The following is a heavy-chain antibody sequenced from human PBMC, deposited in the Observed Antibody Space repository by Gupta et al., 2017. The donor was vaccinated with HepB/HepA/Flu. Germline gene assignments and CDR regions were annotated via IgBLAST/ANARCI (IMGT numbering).Heavy chain of an antibody. D-gene: IGHD2-15*01. V-gene: IGHV3-48*03. CDR3: TRDHEGSGAHNYYGMDV. J-gene: IGHJ6*02. Sequence: EVQLVESGGGLVQPGGSLRLSCVASGFTFSNYEMNWVRQAPGKGLDWIAYISDSGFTIYYADSVKGRVTISRDNAENSLYLQMNSLRAEDTAVYYCTRDHEGSGAHNYYGMDVWGQGTTVTVSS. CDR2: ISDSGFTI. CDR1: GFTFSNYE.